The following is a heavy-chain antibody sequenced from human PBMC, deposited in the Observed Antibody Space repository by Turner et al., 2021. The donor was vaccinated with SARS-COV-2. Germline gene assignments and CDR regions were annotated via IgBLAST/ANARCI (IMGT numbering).Heavy chain of an antibody. Sequence: QLQLQESGPGLVKPSETLSLTCTVSGGSISSSYYYWGWIRQPPGKGLEWIGSIYYSGSTSYNPSLKSRVTISVDTSKNQFSLKLSSVTAADTAVYYCARQGSGSYYAVPHYWGQGTLVTVSS. D-gene: IGHD3-10*01. CDR1: GGSISSSYYY. V-gene: IGHV4-39*01. CDR3: ARQGSGSYYAVPHY. CDR2: IYYSGST. J-gene: IGHJ4*02.